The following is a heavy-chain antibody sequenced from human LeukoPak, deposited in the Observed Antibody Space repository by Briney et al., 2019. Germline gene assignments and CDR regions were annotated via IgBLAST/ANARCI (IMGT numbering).Heavy chain of an antibody. V-gene: IGHV1-58*02. CDR3: AANTPRVVREDAFVI. J-gene: IGHJ3*02. CDR1: GFAFTSSA. Sequence: GASVKVSCKASGFAFTSSAMQWVRQARGQRLEWIGWIVVGSGNTNYAQNFQERVTITRDMSTSTAYMELSSLRSEDTAVYYCAANTPRVVREDAFVIWGQGTMVTVSS. CDR2: IVVGSGNT. D-gene: IGHD2-21*01.